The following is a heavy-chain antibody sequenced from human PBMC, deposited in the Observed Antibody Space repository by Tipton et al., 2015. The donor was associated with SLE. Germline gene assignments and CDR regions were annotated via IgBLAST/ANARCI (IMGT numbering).Heavy chain of an antibody. CDR2: IYYIGST. CDR3: ARHQPVVIASNGAFDI. J-gene: IGHJ3*02. D-gene: IGHD2-21*01. Sequence: TLSLTCTVSGGSISSSSYYWGWISQPPGKGLEWIGSIYYIGSTYYNPSLKRRVTISVDTSKNQFSLKLSSVTAADTAVYYCARHQPVVIASNGAFDIWGQGTMVTVSS. CDR1: GGSISSSSYY. V-gene: IGHV4-39*07.